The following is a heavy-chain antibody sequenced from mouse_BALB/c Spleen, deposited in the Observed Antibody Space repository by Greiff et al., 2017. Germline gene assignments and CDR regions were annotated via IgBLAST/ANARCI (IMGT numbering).Heavy chain of an antibody. CDR1: GYTFTSYD. J-gene: IGHJ1*01. D-gene: IGHD1-2*01. CDR2: IFPGDGST. Sequence: VQLQQSGAELVKPGASVKLSCKASGYTFTSYDINWVRQRPEQGLEWIGWIFPGDGSTKYNEKFKGKATLTTDKSSSTAYMQLSRLTSEDSAVYFCARWPSTATRYFDVWGAGTTVTVSS. CDR3: ARWPSTATRYFDV. V-gene: IGHV1-85*01.